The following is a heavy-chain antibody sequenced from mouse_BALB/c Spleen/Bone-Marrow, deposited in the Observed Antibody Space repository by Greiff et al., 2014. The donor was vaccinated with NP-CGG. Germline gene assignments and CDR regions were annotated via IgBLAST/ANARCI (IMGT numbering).Heavy chain of an antibody. CDR3: NEGYGNYGY. CDR1: GFNIKDYY. V-gene: IGHV14-4*02. J-gene: IGHJ2*01. Sequence: VQLQQPGAELVRSGASVKLSCTASGFNIKDYYMHWVKRRPEQGLEWIGWIDPENGDTEYAPKFQGKATMTADTSSNTAYLQLSSLTSEDTAVYYCNEGYGNYGYWGQGTTLTVSS. D-gene: IGHD2-10*02. CDR2: IDPENGDT.